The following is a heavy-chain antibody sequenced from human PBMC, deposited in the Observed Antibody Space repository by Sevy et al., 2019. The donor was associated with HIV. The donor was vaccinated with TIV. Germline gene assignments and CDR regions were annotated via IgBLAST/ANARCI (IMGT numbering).Heavy chain of an antibody. CDR1: NLTFEDYA. D-gene: IGHD6-13*01. J-gene: IGHJ6*02. Sequence: GGSLRLSCAASNLTFEDYAMHWVRRAPGKGLEWVSGIRWNGADIGFAASVKGRFTISRDNAKSSVYLQINSLTPEDTGVYYCAKGQQLITQSGSYFYYGMNVWGQGTTVTVSS. CDR3: AKGQQLITQSGSYFYYGMNV. CDR2: IRWNGADI. V-gene: IGHV3-9*01.